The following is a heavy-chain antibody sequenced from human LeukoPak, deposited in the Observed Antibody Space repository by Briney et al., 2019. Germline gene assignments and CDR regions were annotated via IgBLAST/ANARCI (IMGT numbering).Heavy chain of an antibody. J-gene: IGHJ5*02. D-gene: IGHD2-2*01. CDR3: ARSIGYCSSTSCPNWFGP. CDR1: GYSFTSYW. V-gene: IGHV5-10-1*01. Sequence: GESLKISCKGSGYSFTSYWISWVRQMPGKGLEWMGRIDPSDSYTNYSPSFQGHVTISADKSISTAYLQWSSLKASDTAMYYCARSIGYCSSTSCPNWFGPWGQGTLVTVSS. CDR2: IDPSDSYT.